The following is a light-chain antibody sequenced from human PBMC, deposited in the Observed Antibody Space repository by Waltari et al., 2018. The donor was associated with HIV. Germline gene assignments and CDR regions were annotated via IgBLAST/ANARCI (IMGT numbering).Light chain of an antibody. CDR1: SGHSNYA. CDR3: QTWDTGIRV. J-gene: IGLJ3*02. CDR2: LNSDGSH. V-gene: IGLV4-69*01. Sequence: QLVLTQSPSASASLGASVKLTCTLSSGHSNYAIAWHQQQPEKGPRFLMKLNSDGSHNKGDGIPDRFSGSSSGAERYLTISSLQSEDEGDYYCQTWDTGIRVFGGGTKLTVL.